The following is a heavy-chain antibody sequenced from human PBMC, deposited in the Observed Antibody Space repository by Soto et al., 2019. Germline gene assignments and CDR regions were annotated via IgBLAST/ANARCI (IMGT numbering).Heavy chain of an antibody. Sequence: RASVKVSCKASGGTFSSYAIRWVRQAPGQGLEWMGGIIPIFGTANYAQKFQGRVTLTADESTSTAYMELSRLRSEDTAVYYCSKGGDSRDYYDSSGFVRDDAFDIWGQGTMVTVSS. CDR1: GGTFSSYA. V-gene: IGHV1-69*13. D-gene: IGHD3-22*01. CDR2: IIPIFGTA. CDR3: SKGGDSRDYYDSSGFVRDDAFDI. J-gene: IGHJ3*02.